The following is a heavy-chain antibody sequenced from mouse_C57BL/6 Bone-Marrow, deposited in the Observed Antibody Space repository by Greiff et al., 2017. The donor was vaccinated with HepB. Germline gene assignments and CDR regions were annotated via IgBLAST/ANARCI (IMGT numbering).Heavy chain of an antibody. Sequence: VQLKESGGGLVQPGGSLKLSCAASGFTFSDYYMYWVRQTPEKRLEWVAYISNGGGSTYYPDTVKGRFTISRDNAKNTLYLQMSRLKSEDTAMYYCAIHYYGRAYWGQGTTLTVSS. CDR3: AIHYYGRAY. D-gene: IGHD1-1*01. CDR1: GFTFSDYY. J-gene: IGHJ2*01. CDR2: ISNGGGST. V-gene: IGHV5-12*01.